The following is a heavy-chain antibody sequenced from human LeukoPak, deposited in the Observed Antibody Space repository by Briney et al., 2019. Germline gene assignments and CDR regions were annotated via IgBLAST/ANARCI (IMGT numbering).Heavy chain of an antibody. D-gene: IGHD2-15*01. CDR3: ARLYCSGSTCYMGVDY. CDR1: GYSFTSYW. V-gene: IGHV5-51*01. Sequence: GESLRISCKGSGYSFTSYWIAWVRQMPGKGLEWMGITYPGGSDTRYSPSFQGQVTISVDKSINTAYLQRSSRKASDTAMDYCARLYCSGSTCYMGVDYWGQGTLVTVSS. CDR2: TYPGGSDT. J-gene: IGHJ4*02.